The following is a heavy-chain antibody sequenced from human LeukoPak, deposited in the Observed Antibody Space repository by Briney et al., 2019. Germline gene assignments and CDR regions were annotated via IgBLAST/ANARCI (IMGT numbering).Heavy chain of an antibody. V-gene: IGHV3-21*01. CDR3: ARESGWEVRGVIITGSLNYYYYYMDV. CDR1: GFTFSSYS. J-gene: IGHJ6*03. Sequence: GGSLRLSCAASGFTFSSYSMNWVRHAPGKGLEWVSSISSSSSYIYYADSVKGRFTISRDNAKNSLYLQMNSLRAEDTAVYYCARESGWEVRGVIITGSLNYYYYYMDVWGKGTTVTISS. D-gene: IGHD3-10*01. CDR2: ISSSSSYI.